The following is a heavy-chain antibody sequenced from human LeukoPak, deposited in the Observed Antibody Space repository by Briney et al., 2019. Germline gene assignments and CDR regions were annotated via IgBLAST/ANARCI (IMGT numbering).Heavy chain of an antibody. V-gene: IGHV1-69*13. D-gene: IGHD1-26*01. CDR2: IIPIFGTA. J-gene: IGHJ5*02. CDR1: GGTFSSYA. CDR3: ARDNSVGETAWWFDP. Sequence: SVTVSCKASGGTFSSYAISWVRQAPGQGLEWMGGIIPIFGTANYAQKFQGRVTITADESTSTAYMELSSLRSEDTAVYYCARDNSVGETAWWFDPWGQGTLVTVSS.